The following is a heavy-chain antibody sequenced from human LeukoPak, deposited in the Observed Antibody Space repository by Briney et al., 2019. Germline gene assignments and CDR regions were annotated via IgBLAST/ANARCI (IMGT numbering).Heavy chain of an antibody. J-gene: IGHJ4*02. CDR1: GGSFSGYY. CDR3: ARDPIAAAGRFDY. D-gene: IGHD6-13*01. V-gene: IGHV4-34*01. Sequence: PSETLSLTYAVYGGSFSGYYWSWIRQPPGKGLEWIGEINHSGSTYYNPSLKSRVTISVDTSKNQFSLKLSSVTAADTAVYYCARDPIAAAGRFDYWGQGTLVTVSS. CDR2: INHSGST.